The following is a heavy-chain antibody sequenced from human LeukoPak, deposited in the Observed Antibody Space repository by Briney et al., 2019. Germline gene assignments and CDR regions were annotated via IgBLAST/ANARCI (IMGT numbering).Heavy chain of an antibody. Sequence: GASVKVSCKASGYTFTSYYMHWVRQAPGQGLEWMGGIIPIFGTANYAQKFQGRVTITADESTSTAYMELSSLRSEDTAVYYCARVEWNTAMVLGDYWGQGALVTVSS. CDR1: GYTFTSYY. D-gene: IGHD5-18*01. CDR2: IIPIFGTA. CDR3: ARVEWNTAMVLGDY. V-gene: IGHV1-69*13. J-gene: IGHJ4*02.